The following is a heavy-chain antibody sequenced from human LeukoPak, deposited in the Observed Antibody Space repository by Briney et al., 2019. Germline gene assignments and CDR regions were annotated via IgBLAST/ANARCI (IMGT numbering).Heavy chain of an antibody. D-gene: IGHD2-2*01. V-gene: IGHV2-5*01. CDR3: AHRRRYCSSTSCPNWFDP. CDR1: GLALGTRGVG. Sequence: SGPTLLHPTPTLTLTCTFSGLALGTRGVGVGWIRQPPGKALERLSLINWHEDQRYSPSLKSRLTITKDTSNNQVVLTMTNMDPVDTATYYCAHRRRYCSSTSCPNWFDPWGQGTLVTVSS. CDR2: INWHEDQ. J-gene: IGHJ5*02.